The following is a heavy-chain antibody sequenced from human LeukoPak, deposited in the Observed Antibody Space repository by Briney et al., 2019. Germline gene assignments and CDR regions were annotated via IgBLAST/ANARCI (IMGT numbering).Heavy chain of an antibody. D-gene: IGHD4-23*01. CDR2: IKQDGSEK. CDR1: GFTFSSYW. Sequence: PGGSLRLSCAASGFTFSSYWMTWVRQAPGKGLERVANIKQDGSEKYYVDSVKGRFTISRDNTKNSLYLQMNSLRAEDTAVYYCARGYGGNSVWGQGTLVTVSS. V-gene: IGHV3-7*01. J-gene: IGHJ4*02. CDR3: ARGYGGNSV.